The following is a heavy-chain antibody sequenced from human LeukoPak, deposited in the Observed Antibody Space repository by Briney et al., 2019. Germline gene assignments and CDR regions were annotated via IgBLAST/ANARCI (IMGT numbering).Heavy chain of an antibody. V-gene: IGHV1-2*02. CDR3: ARDQYCTSTSCYPYFDY. D-gene: IGHD2-2*01. CDR2: INPNSGGT. J-gene: IGHJ4*02. CDR1: GYTFTVYY. Sequence: ASVKVSCKASGYTFTVYYMHWVRQAPGQGLEWMGSINPNSGGTNYAQKFHGRVTMTRDTSISTAYMELSSLRSDDTAVHYCARDQYCTSTSCYPYFDYWGQGALVTVSS.